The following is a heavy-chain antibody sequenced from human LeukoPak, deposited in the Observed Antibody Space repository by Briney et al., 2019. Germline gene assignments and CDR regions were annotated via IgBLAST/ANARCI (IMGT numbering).Heavy chain of an antibody. CDR2: VYYSGST. CDR3: ARPYNSGWKGGFDY. CDR1: GGSISSGGYY. V-gene: IGHV4-31*03. J-gene: IGHJ4*02. Sequence: SQTLSLTCTVSGGSISSGGYYWSWIRQHPGKGLEWIGNVYYSGSTYYNPSLKSRVTISVDTSKNQFSLKLSSVTAADMAVYYCARPYNSGWKGGFDYWGQGTLVTVSS. D-gene: IGHD6-19*01.